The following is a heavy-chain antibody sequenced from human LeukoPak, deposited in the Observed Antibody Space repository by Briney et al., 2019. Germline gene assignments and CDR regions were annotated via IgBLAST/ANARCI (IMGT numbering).Heavy chain of an antibody. CDR3: ARDRGSSSWFYYYYYMDV. J-gene: IGHJ6*03. Sequence: ASVKVSCKASGYTFTGYGISWVRQAPGQGLEWMGWISAYNGNTNYAQKLQGRVTMTTDTSTSTAYMELRSLRSDDTAVYYCARDRGSSSWFYYYYYMDVWGKGTTVTVSS. V-gene: IGHV1-18*01. CDR1: GYTFTGYG. CDR2: ISAYNGNT. D-gene: IGHD6-13*01.